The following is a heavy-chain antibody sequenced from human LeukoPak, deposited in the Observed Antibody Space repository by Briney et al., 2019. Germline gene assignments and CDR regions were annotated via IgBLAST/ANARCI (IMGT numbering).Heavy chain of an antibody. CDR3: AKVLGYYDSSGYSQAGGFAY. D-gene: IGHD3-22*01. CDR1: GFTFSDYA. CDR2: ISGVGGST. J-gene: IGHJ4*02. V-gene: IGHV3-43*02. Sequence: PGGSLRLSCAASGFTFSDYARHWGRQAPGEGLEGVSVISGVGGSTYYADSVKGRVTVSRDNSKNSLYLQMNSLRTEDTALYYCAKVLGYYDSSGYSQAGGFAYWGQGTLVTVSP.